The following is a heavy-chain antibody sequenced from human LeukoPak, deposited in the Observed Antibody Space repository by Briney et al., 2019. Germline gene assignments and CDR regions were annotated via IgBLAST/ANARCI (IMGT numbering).Heavy chain of an antibody. CDR2: IIPILGIA. J-gene: IGHJ4*02. CDR1: GGTFSSYA. V-gene: IGHV1-69*04. D-gene: IGHD3-10*01. CDR3: ATPSGDGPPFH. Sequence: SVKVSCKASGGTFSSYAISWVRQAPGQGLEWMGRIIPILGIANYAQKFQGRVTITADKSTSTAYMELSSLRSEDTAVYYCATPSGDGPPFHWGQGTLVTVSS.